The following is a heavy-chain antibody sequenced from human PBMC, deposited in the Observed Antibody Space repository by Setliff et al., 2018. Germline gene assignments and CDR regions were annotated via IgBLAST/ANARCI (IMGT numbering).Heavy chain of an antibody. CDR1: GCSISSGSYY. CDR3: AREQSNYDFWSGYYGSYYYYMDV. J-gene: IGHJ6*03. Sequence: PSATLSLTCTVSGCSISSGSYYWSWIRQPAGKGLEWIGHIYTSGSTNYNPSLKSRVTISVDTSKNQFSLKLSSVTAADTAVYYCAREQSNYDFWSGYYGSYYYYMDVWGKGTTVTVSS. D-gene: IGHD3-3*01. CDR2: IYTSGST. V-gene: IGHV4-61*09.